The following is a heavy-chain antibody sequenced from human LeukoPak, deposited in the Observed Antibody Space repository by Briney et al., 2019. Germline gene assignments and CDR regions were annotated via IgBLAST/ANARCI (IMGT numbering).Heavy chain of an antibody. V-gene: IGHV5-51*01. CDR1: GYSFTSYW. J-gene: IGHJ4*02. D-gene: IGHD6-19*01. Sequence: GESLKISCKGSGYSFTSYWIGWVRQMPGKGLEWMGIIYPGDSDTRYSPSFQGRVTISADKSISTAYLQWSSLKASDTAMYYCARLEDEYSSGWYGDYWGQGTLVTVSS. CDR2: IYPGDSDT. CDR3: ARLEDEYSSGWYGDY.